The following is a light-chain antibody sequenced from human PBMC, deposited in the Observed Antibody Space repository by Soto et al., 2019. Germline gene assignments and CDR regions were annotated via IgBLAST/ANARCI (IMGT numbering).Light chain of an antibody. Sequence: QSVLPQPPSASGTPGQRVTISWSGSSSNIGSNTVNWYQHFPGTAPKLLIYRDNQRPSGVPDRFSGSKSGTSASLAISGLQSEDEAGYYCAAWDDSLNGVVFGTGTKVTVL. CDR3: AAWDDSLNGVV. CDR2: RDN. CDR1: SSNIGSNT. V-gene: IGLV1-44*01. J-gene: IGLJ1*01.